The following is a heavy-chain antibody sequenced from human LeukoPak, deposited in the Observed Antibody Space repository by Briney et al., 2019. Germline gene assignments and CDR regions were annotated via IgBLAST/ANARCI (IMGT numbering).Heavy chain of an antibody. CDR2: IYSGGST. V-gene: IGHV3-53*01. CDR1: GFTVSSNY. J-gene: IGHJ4*02. Sequence: GGSLRLSCAASGFTVSSNYMSWVRQAPGKGLEWVSVIYSGGSTNYADSVKGRFTISRDNSKSTLYLQMNSLRAEDTAVYYCAIAVAGSYCFDYWGQGTLVTVSS. CDR3: AIAVAGSYCFDY. D-gene: IGHD6-19*01.